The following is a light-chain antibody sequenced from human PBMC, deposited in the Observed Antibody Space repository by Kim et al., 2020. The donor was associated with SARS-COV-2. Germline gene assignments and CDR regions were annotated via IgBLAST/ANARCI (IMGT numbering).Light chain of an antibody. CDR3: QAWDSSTGVV. J-gene: IGLJ2*01. CDR1: KLVDKY. Sequence: VSPGQTADITCSGDKLVDKYAGWYQKKPGQSPVLVIYQESKRPSGIPERFSGSNSGNTATLTISGTQAMDEADYYCQAWDSSTGVVFGGGTQLTVL. V-gene: IGLV3-1*01. CDR2: QES.